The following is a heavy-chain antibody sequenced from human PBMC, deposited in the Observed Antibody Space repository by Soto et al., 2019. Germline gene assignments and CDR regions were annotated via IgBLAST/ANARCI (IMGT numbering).Heavy chain of an antibody. CDR2: IYHSGST. CDR3: ARRSAVGRWDLSCFDP. J-gene: IGHJ5*02. Sequence: SLSSSVAGDSISIAGYSGSWIRQPPGKGLEWIGYIYHSGSTYYNPSLKSRVTISVDRSKNQFSLKLSSVTAADTAVYYCARRSAVGRWDLSCFDPRGQGTLGTVSS. D-gene: IGHD1-26*01. CDR1: GDSISIAGYS. V-gene: IGHV4-30-2*01.